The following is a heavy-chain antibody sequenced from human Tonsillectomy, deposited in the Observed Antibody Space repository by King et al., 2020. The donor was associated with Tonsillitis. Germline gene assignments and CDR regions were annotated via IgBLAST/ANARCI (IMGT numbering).Heavy chain of an antibody. CDR1: GFTFSSYA. J-gene: IGHJ3*02. D-gene: IGHD3-16*01. CDR2: ISGSGGST. V-gene: IGHV3-23*04. CDR3: ARDTQGIMIKGPAFDI. Sequence: VQLVESGGGLVQPGGSLRLSCAASGFTFSSYAMSWVRQAPGKGLEWVSAISGSGGSTYYADSVKGRFTISRDNSKNTLYLQMNSLRAEDTAVYYCARDTQGIMIKGPAFDIWGPGTMVTVSS.